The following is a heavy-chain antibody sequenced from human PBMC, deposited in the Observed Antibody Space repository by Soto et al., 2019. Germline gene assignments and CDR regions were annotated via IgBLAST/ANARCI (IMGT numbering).Heavy chain of an antibody. CDR3: ARHAVHSSGFTDY. CDR2: ISSSSSYI. V-gene: IGHV3-21*01. Sequence: PGGSLRLSCAASGFTFSSYTMIWVRQAPGKGLEWVSSISSSSSYIYYADSVKGRFTISRDNAKNSLFLQMNSLRAEDTAVYYCARHAVHSSGFTDYWGQGTLVTVSS. D-gene: IGHD6-19*01. J-gene: IGHJ4*02. CDR1: GFTFSSYT.